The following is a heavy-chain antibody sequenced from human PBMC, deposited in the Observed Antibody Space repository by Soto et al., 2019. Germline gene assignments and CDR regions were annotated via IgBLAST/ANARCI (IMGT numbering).Heavy chain of an antibody. V-gene: IGHV1-69*01. CDR1: GGTFSSYT. D-gene: IGHD4-17*01. Sequence: QVQLVQSGAEVKKSGSSVKVSCKASGGTFSSYTFSWVRQAPGQGLEWMGGILPIFGPANYAQNFQGRVTIAGDESTSTVYMELTSLRSEDTTVSYCARDSRDWVTTIRTHFGMDVLGQGTTGTVAS. J-gene: IGHJ6*02. CDR2: ILPIFGPA. CDR3: ARDSRDWVTTIRTHFGMDV.